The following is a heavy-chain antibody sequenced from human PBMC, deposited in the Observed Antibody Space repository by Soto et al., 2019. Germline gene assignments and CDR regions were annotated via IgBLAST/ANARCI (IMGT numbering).Heavy chain of an antibody. CDR1: GFTFSSYG. D-gene: IGHD6-25*01. J-gene: IGHJ2*01. CDR2: IWYDGSNR. Sequence: QVQLVDSGGGVVQPGRSLRLSCAASGFTFSSYGMHWVRQAPGKGLEWVAVIWYDGSNRYYADSVKGRFIISRDNSKNTLYLQMNSLRAEDTAVYYCARDQSRYWYFDRWGRGTLVTVSS. CDR3: ARDQSRYWYFDR. V-gene: IGHV3-33*01.